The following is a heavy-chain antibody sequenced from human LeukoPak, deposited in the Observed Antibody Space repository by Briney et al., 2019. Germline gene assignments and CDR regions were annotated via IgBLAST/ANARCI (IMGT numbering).Heavy chain of an antibody. CDR2: IYYNGGT. D-gene: IGHD2-21*01. V-gene: IGHV4-59*08. Sequence: SSETLSLTCTVSGGSISSYYWSWIRQPPGKGLEWIGYIYYNGGTSYNPSLKSRVTMSVDTSKNRFSLRLSSVTAADTAVYYYGRHGEPLNWIDTWGQGTLVTVSS. J-gene: IGHJ5*02. CDR1: GGSISSYY. CDR3: GRHGEPLNWIDT.